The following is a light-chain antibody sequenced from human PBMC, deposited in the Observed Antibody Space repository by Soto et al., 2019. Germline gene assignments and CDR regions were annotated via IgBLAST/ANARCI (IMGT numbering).Light chain of an antibody. CDR2: AVS. Sequence: QSTRTQPASVSGSPGQSITISCTGTSSDVGLYDYVSWYQQHPGKAPQLMIYAVSNRPSGVSNRFSASKSGNTASLFISGLQAEDEADYYCRSYTSDSSYVFGSGTKVTVL. J-gene: IGLJ1*01. CDR1: SSDVGLYDY. V-gene: IGLV2-14*01. CDR3: RSYTSDSSYV.